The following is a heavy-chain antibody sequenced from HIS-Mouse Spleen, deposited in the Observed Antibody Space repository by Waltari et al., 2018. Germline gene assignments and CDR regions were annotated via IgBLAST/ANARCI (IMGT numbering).Heavy chain of an antibody. V-gene: IGHV3-43D*03. Sequence: EVQLVESGGVVVQPGGSLRLSCAASGFTFDDYAMPWVRQAPGKGLEWVSLISWDGGSTYYADSVKGRFTISRDNSKNSLYLQMNSLRAEDTALYYCARDLGNWFDPWGQGTLVTVSS. J-gene: IGHJ5*02. CDR3: ARDLGNWFDP. CDR2: ISWDGGST. CDR1: GFTFDDYA.